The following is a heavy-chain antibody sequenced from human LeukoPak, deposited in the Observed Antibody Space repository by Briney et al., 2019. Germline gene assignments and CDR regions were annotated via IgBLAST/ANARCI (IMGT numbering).Heavy chain of an antibody. J-gene: IGHJ4*02. CDR2: INHSGST. D-gene: IGHD4-17*01. CDR3: AYGGDY. V-gene: IGHV4-34*01. Sequence: SETLSLTCAVYVGSFSGYYWIWIRQPPGKGLEWIGEINHSGSTNYNPSLKSRVTISVDTSKNQFSLKLSSVTAADTAVYYCAYGGDYWGQGTLVTVSS. CDR1: VGSFSGYY.